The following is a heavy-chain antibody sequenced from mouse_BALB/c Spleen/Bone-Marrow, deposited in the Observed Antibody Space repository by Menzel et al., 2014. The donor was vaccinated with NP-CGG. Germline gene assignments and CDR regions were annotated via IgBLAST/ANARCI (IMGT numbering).Heavy chain of an antibody. CDR2: ISSGSSTI. V-gene: IGHV5-17*02. Sequence: EVQLVESGGGLVQPGGSRKFSCAASGFTFSSFGMHWVRQAPEKGLEWVAYISSGSSTIYYADTVMGRFTISRDNPKNTLFLQMTSLRSEDTAMYYCARSGSSSGYFDYWGQGTTLTVPS. CDR3: ARSGSSSGYFDY. CDR1: GFTFSSFG. J-gene: IGHJ2*01. D-gene: IGHD1-1*01.